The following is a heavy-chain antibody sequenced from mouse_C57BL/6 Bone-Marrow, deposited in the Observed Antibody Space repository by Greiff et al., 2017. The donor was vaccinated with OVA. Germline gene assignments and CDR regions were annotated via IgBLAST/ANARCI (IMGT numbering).Heavy chain of an antibody. Sequence: QVQLQQPGAELVKPGASVKLSCKASGYTFTSYWMHWVKQRPGQGLEWIGMIHPNSGSTNYNEKFKGKATLTVDKSSSTAYMELRSLTSEDTAVYYCARSPGSSYWYFDVWGTGTTVTVSS. D-gene: IGHD1-1*01. V-gene: IGHV1-64*01. CDR1: GYTFTSYW. CDR2: IHPNSGST. CDR3: ARSPGSSYWYFDV. J-gene: IGHJ1*03.